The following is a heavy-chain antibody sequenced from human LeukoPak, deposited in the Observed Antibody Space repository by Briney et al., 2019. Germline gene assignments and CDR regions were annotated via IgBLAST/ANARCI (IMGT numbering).Heavy chain of an antibody. CDR3: ASLHSDYFDC. J-gene: IGHJ4*02. CDR2: ISSSESTI. Sequence: PGGSLRLSCGASGFTSGLTLGHYAMTWVRQAPGKGLEWVSYISSSESTIYYADSVKGRFTISRDNAKNSLYLQMNSLRAEDTAVYYCASLHSDYFDCWSQGTLVTVSS. CDR1: GFTSGLTLGHYA. V-gene: IGHV3-48*03.